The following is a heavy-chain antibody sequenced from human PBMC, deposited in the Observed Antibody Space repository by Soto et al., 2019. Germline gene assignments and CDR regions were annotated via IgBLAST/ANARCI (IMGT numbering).Heavy chain of an antibody. CDR2: IYHSGST. CDR3: ASFTGVVIPAGWFDP. Sequence: SETLSLTCAVSGGSISSGGYSWSWTRQPPGKGLEWIGYIYHSGSTYYNPSLKSRVTISVDRSKNQYSLKLSSVTAADTAVYYCASFTGVVIPAGWFDPWGQGTLVTVSS. D-gene: IGHD3-22*01. J-gene: IGHJ5*02. V-gene: IGHV4-30-2*01. CDR1: GGSISSGGYS.